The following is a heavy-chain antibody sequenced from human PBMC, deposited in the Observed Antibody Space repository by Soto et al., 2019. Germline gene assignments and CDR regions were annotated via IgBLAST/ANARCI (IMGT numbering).Heavy chain of an antibody. CDR3: ARERIAAGGTHDAIDI. CDR2: IFAGGRT. J-gene: IGHJ3*02. Sequence: EVQLVESGGDLIQPGGSPRLSCAASGLSVSTNYMTWVRQAPGKGLEWVSLIFAGGRTYYADSVKGRFTISRDNSKNTLYLQMNSLSADDTGVYYCARERIAAGGTHDAIDIWGQGTMVTVSS. V-gene: IGHV3-53*01. CDR1: GLSVSTNY. D-gene: IGHD6-13*01.